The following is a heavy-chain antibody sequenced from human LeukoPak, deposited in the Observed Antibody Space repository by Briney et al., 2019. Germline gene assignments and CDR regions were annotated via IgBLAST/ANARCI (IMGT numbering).Heavy chain of an antibody. J-gene: IGHJ4*02. CDR1: GFTVSSNY. CDR2: IYSGGST. V-gene: IGHV3-66*01. Sequence: PGGSLRLSCAASGFTVSSNYMSWVRQAPGKGLEWVSVIYSGGSTYYADSVKGRFTISRDNSKNTLYLQMNSLRAEDTAVYYCAKDYDYCSSTSCYALDYWGQGTLVTVSS. CDR3: AKDYDYCSSTSCYALDY. D-gene: IGHD2-2*01.